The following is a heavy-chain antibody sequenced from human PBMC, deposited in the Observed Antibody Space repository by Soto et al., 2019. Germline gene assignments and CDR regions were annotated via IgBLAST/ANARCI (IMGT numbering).Heavy chain of an antibody. V-gene: IGHV3-7*05. Sequence: GGSLRLSCAASGFTFSNHWMTWVRQAPGKGLEWVASVKQDGSEIYYGDSVKGRFTISRDNAKNSLFLQLNSLRAEDTAMYYCARDPGISSGWYYFDYWGQESLVTVSS. J-gene: IGHJ4*02. D-gene: IGHD6-19*01. CDR1: GFTFSNHW. CDR2: VKQDGSEI. CDR3: ARDPGISSGWYYFDY.